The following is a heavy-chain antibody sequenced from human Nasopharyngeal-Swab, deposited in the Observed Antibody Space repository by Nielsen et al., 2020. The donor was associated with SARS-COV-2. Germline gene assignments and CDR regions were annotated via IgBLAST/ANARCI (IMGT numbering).Heavy chain of an antibody. Sequence: ASVQVSCKVSGYTLTELSMHWVRQAPAKGLEWMGGFDPEDGETIYAQKVQGRVTMTEDTSTDTAYMELSSLRSEDTAVYYCATDGPIYDYVWGSYRYLGYWGQGTLVTVSS. CDR3: ATDGPIYDYVWGSYRYLGY. D-gene: IGHD3-16*02. V-gene: IGHV1-24*01. J-gene: IGHJ4*02. CDR1: GYTLTELS. CDR2: FDPEDGET.